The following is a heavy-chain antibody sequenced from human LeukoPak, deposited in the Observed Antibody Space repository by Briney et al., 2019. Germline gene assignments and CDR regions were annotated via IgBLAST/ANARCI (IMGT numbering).Heavy chain of an antibody. D-gene: IGHD6-13*01. CDR3: ARSLTAYSSSYPFDC. V-gene: IGHV4-59*13. CDR2: IYYSGST. Sequence: SETLSLTCTVSGDSINSYYWTWVRQPQGKGLEWIGYIYYSGSTNYNPSLKSRVTISVDTSKNQFSLKLSSVTAADTAVYYCARSLTAYSSSYPFDCWGQGTLVTVSS. CDR1: GDSINSYY. J-gene: IGHJ4*02.